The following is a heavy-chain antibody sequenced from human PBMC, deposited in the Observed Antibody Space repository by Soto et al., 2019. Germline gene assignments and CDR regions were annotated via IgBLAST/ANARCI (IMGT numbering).Heavy chain of an antibody. CDR3: AKSHLVVEWLYEDYYYGMDV. V-gene: IGHV3-23*01. Sequence: GGSLRLSCAASGFTFSSYAMSWVRQAPGKGLEWVSAISGSGGSTYYADSVKGRFTISRDNSKNTLYLQMNSLRAEDTAVYYCAKSHLVVEWLYEDYYYGMDVWGQGTTVTVSS. CDR1: GFTFSSYA. D-gene: IGHD3-3*01. CDR2: ISGSGGST. J-gene: IGHJ6*02.